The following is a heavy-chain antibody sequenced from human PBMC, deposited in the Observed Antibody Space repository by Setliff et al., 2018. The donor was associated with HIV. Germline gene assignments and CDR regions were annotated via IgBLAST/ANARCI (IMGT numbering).Heavy chain of an antibody. CDR3: ARGDHRIIAAAGSGWFDP. V-gene: IGHV4-39*01. CDR1: GGSISTRSPYY. J-gene: IGHJ5*02. CDR2: ISYSGTT. D-gene: IGHD6-13*01. Sequence: SETLSLTCSVSGGSISTRSPYYWGWIRQPPGKGLEWIGSISYSGTTYYNPSLKSRVTISVDTSNNQFFLELTSVTAADTAAYYCARGDHRIIAAAGSGWFDPWGQGTLVTVSS.